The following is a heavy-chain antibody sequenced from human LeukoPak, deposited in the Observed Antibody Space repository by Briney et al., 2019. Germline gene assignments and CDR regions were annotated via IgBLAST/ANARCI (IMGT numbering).Heavy chain of an antibody. J-gene: IGHJ4*02. V-gene: IGHV3-23*01. CDR1: GFTFSSYW. Sequence: QAGGSLRLSCVASGFTFSSYWMSWVRQAPGKGLEWVSAISGSGGSTYYADSVKGRFTISRDNSKNTLYLQMNSLRAEDTAVYYCAKGKASGWYIVDYWGQGTLVTVSS. CDR2: ISGSGGST. CDR3: AKGKASGWYIVDY. D-gene: IGHD6-19*01.